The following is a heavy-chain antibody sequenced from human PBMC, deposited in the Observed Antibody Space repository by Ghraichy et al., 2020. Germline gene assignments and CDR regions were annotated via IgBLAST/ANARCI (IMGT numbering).Heavy chain of an antibody. V-gene: IGHV3-23*01. CDR3: ARSMSMLYFYYGMDV. J-gene: IGHJ6*02. CDR2: ISGSGGVR. CDR1: GFTFNDYA. D-gene: IGHD3-3*02. Sequence: GGSLRLSCAASGFTFNDYAMNWVRQAPGKGLEWVSSISGSGGVRNYADSVKGRVTISRDNSKDTVYLQVSSLRVEDTAVYHCARSMSMLYFYYGMDVWGQGTTVTVSS.